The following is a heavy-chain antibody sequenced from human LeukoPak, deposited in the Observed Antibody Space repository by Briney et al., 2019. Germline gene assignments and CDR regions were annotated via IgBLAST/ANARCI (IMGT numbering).Heavy chain of an antibody. CDR1: GFTFSSYW. V-gene: IGHV3-7*01. CDR2: IKQDGSEK. D-gene: IGHD6-13*01. J-gene: IGHJ4*02. CDR3: ASGYSSSWYEY. Sequence: PGGSLRLSCAASGFTFSSYWMSWVRQAPGKGLEWVANIKQDGSEKYYVDSVKGRFTISRDNAKNSLYLQMSSLRAEDTAVYYCASGYSSSWYEYWGQGTLVTVSS.